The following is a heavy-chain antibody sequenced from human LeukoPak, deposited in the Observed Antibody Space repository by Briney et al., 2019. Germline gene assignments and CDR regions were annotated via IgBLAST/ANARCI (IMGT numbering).Heavy chain of an antibody. CDR1: GGSISSSSYY. CDR3: ARGLGDYDFWSGYYRYYYYMDV. D-gene: IGHD3-3*01. J-gene: IGHJ6*03. V-gene: IGHV4-39*07. Sequence: SETLSLTCTVSGGSISSSSYYWSWIRQPPGKGLEWIGSIYYSGSTYYNPSLRSRVTISVDTSKNQFSLKLSSVTAADTAVYYCARGLGDYDFWSGYYRYYYYMDVWRKGTTVTVS. CDR2: IYYSGST.